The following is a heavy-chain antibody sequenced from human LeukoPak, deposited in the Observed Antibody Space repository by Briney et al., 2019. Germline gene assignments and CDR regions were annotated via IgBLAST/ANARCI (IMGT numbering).Heavy chain of an antibody. V-gene: IGHV4-39*01. CDR3: ARHNLRSDFGGEYQLLFPNLGGRNNWFDP. J-gene: IGHJ5*02. D-gene: IGHD2-2*01. Sequence: SETLSLTCTVSGGSISSSSYYWGWIRQPPGKGLEWIGSIYYSGSTYYNPSLKSRVTISVDTSKNQFSLKLSSVTAADTAVYYCARHNLRSDFGGEYQLLFPNLGGRNNWFDPWGQGTLVTVSS. CDR1: GGSISSSSYY. CDR2: IYYSGST.